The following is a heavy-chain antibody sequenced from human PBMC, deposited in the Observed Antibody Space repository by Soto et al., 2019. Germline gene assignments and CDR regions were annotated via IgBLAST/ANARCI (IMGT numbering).Heavy chain of an antibody. J-gene: IGHJ6*02. Sequence: PGGSLRLSCAASGFTFSSYAMHWVRQAPGKGLEWVAVISYDGSNKYYADSVKGRFTISRDNSKNTLYLQMNSLRAEDTAVYYCARKKGGGMDVWGQGTTVTVSS. CDR1: GFTFSSYA. CDR3: ARKKGGGMDV. V-gene: IGHV3-30-3*01. CDR2: ISYDGSNK. D-gene: IGHD3-16*01.